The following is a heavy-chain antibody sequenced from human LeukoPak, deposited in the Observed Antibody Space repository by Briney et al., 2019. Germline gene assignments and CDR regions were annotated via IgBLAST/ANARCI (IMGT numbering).Heavy chain of an antibody. CDR1: GGSISSGPYY. CDR3: ARGDYYMDV. CDR2: ISYSGST. V-gene: IGHV4-31*03. J-gene: IGHJ6*03. Sequence: PSETLSLTRTVSGGSISSGPYYSTWIRQHPGKYLEWIGYISYSGSTDYNPSLRSRITISVDTSKNQFSLKLSSVTVADSAVYYCARGDYYMDVWGKGTTVTVSS.